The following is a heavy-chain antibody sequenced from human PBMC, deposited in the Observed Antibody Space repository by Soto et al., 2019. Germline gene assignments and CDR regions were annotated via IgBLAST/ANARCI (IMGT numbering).Heavy chain of an antibody. Sequence: ASVKVSCKASGYTFTGYYMHWVRQAPGQGLEWMGWINPNSGGTNYAQKFQGWVTMTRDTSISTAYMELSRLRSDDTAVYYCARDGGTMVRGVSTFYYYYYMDVWGKGTTVTVSS. CDR3: ARDGGTMVRGVSTFYYYYYMDV. D-gene: IGHD3-10*01. J-gene: IGHJ6*03. CDR1: GYTFTGYY. V-gene: IGHV1-2*04. CDR2: INPNSGGT.